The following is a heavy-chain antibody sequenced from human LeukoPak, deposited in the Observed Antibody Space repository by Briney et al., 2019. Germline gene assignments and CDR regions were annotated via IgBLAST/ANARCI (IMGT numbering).Heavy chain of an antibody. CDR2: IYYSGST. CDR3: ARGGGYSYGLDY. D-gene: IGHD5-18*01. J-gene: IGHJ4*02. CDR1: GGSVSSGSYY. Sequence: PSETLSLTCTVSGGSVSSGSYYWSWTRQPPGKGLEWIGYIYYSGSTNYNPSLKSRVTISVDTSKNQFSLKLSSVTAADTAVYYCARGGGYSYGLDYWGQGTLVTVSS. V-gene: IGHV4-61*01.